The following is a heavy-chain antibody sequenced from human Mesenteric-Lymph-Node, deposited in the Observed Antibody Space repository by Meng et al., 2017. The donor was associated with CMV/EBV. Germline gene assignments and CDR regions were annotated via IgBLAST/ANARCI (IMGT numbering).Heavy chain of an antibody. J-gene: IGHJ4*02. CDR2: INHSGST. Sequence: VQLQSWGAGLLKPSETLSLTCAVYGGSFSGYYWSWIRQPPGKGLEWIGEINHSGSTNYNPSLKSRVTISVDTSKNQFSLKLSSVTAADTAVYYCARHQRWLKSEGGFNYWGQGTLVTVSS. V-gene: IGHV4-34*01. CDR3: ARHQRWLKSEGGFNY. D-gene: IGHD4-23*01. CDR1: GGSFSGYY.